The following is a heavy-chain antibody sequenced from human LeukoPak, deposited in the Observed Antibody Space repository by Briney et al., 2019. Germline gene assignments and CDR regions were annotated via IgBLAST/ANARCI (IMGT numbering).Heavy chain of an antibody. CDR1: GFTFSSYA. CDR3: ARAYYDFWSGYYTHFDY. D-gene: IGHD3-3*01. V-gene: IGHV3-23*01. Sequence: GGSLRLSCAASGFTFSSYAMSWVRQAPGKGLEWVSAISGSGGSTYYADSVKGRFTISRDNSKNTLYLQMNSLRVEDTAVYYCARAYYDFWSGYYTHFDYWGQGTLVTVSS. J-gene: IGHJ4*02. CDR2: ISGSGGST.